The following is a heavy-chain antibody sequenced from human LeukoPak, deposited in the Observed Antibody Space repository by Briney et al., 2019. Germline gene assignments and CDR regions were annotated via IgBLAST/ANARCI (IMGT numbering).Heavy chain of an antibody. J-gene: IGHJ4*02. D-gene: IGHD3-22*01. CDR1: GFTFSSYA. CDR3: AKPPYYYDSSGDGY. Sequence: GGSLRLSCAASGFTFSSYAMSWVRQAPGKGLEWVSAISGSGGSTYYADSLQGRFTISRDNSKNTLYLQMNSLRAEDTAVYYCAKPPYYYDSSGDGYWGQGTLVSVSS. CDR2: ISGSGGST. V-gene: IGHV3-23*01.